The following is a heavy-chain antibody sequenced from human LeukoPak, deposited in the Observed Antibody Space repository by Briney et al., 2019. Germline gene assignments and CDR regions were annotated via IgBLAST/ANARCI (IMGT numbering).Heavy chain of an antibody. CDR2: IIPIFGTA. J-gene: IGHJ5*02. D-gene: IGHD1-1*01. Sequence: ASVKVSCKASGGTFSSYAISWVRQAPGQGLEWMGRIIPIFGTANYAQKFQGRVTITADESTSTAYMELSSLRSEDTAVYYCANELEPNWFDPWGQGTLVTVSS. CDR3: ANELEPNWFDP. V-gene: IGHV1-69*13. CDR1: GGTFSSYA.